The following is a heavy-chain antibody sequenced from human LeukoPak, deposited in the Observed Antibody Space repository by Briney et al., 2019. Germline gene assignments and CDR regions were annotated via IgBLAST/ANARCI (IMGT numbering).Heavy chain of an antibody. D-gene: IGHD2-15*01. Sequence: TGGSLRLSCAASGFTFSSYAMSWVRQAPGKGLEWASAISGSGGSTYYADSVKGRFTISRDNSKNTLSLQMKSLRPDDTAVYYCARGCSGGSCYSAFDYWGQGTLVTVSS. CDR3: ARGCSGGSCYSAFDY. V-gene: IGHV3-23*01. J-gene: IGHJ4*02. CDR2: ISGSGGST. CDR1: GFTFSSYA.